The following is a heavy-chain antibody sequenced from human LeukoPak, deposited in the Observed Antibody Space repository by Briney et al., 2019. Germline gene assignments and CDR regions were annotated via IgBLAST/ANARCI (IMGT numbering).Heavy chain of an antibody. CDR2: ISYSGST. V-gene: IGHV4-59*08. Sequence: SETLSLTCTVSGGSISSYYWSWIRQPPGKGLEWIGYISYSGSTNYNPSLNSRVTISVDTSKNQFSLKLSSVTAADTAVYYCARRNTKSWGEGDYWGQGALVTVSS. CDR3: ARRNTKSWGEGDY. D-gene: IGHD3-16*01. J-gene: IGHJ4*02. CDR1: GGSISSYY.